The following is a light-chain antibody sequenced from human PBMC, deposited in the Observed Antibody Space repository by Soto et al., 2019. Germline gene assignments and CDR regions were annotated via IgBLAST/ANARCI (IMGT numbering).Light chain of an antibody. CDR1: QSVTSNY. CDR2: GAS. CDR3: QQYGSSPMWT. Sequence: EIVMTQSPATLSLSPGERATLSCRASQSVTSNYLAWYQQKPGQAPRLLIFGASIRDTGLPDRFSGVGSGTDFTLTISRLETEDFAVYYCQQYGSSPMWTFGQGTKVDIK. J-gene: IGKJ1*01. V-gene: IGKV3-20*01.